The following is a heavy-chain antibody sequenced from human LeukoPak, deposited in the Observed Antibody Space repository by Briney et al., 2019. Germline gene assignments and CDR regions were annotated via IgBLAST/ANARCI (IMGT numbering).Heavy chain of an antibody. D-gene: IGHD3-22*01. J-gene: IGHJ4*02. CDR3: TRTSITMMGYYFDY. V-gene: IGHV4-34*01. CDR1: GGSFSGYY. CDR2: INHSGSA. Sequence: SETLSLTCAVYGGSFSGYYWSWIRQPPGKGLEWIGEINHSGSANYNPSLKSPVTISLDTSKNQFSLKLNSVTAADTAVYYCTRTSITMMGYYFDYWGQGTLVTVSS.